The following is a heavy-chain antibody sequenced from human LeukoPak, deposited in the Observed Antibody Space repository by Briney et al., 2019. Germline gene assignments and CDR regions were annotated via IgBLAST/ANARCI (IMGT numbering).Heavy chain of an antibody. CDR2: ISWDGGRT. J-gene: IGHJ1*01. CDR1: GFTFDDYT. D-gene: IGHD1-26*01. CDR3: AKDSGSYSLYFHH. Sequence: GGSLRLSCAASGFTFDDYTMHWVRQAPGKGLEWVSLISWDGGRTYYAASVEGRFTISRDNSKNSLYLQMNSLRTEDTALYYCAKDSGSYSLYFHHWGQGTLVTVSS. V-gene: IGHV3-43*01.